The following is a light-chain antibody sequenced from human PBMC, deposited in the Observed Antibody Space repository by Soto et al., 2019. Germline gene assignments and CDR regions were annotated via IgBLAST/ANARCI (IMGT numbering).Light chain of an antibody. CDR1: QSVGNN. V-gene: IGKV3-15*01. Sequence: EIVMPQSQAPLSVSPGERATFSCRASQSVGNNLAWYQQQPCQAPRLLIHGASTSATDVPARFSGSGSGTESTLANSSLQSEDVGVFYCQQHYVWPRTFGLGTNVE. J-gene: IGKJ1*01. CDR2: GAS. CDR3: QQHYVWPRT.